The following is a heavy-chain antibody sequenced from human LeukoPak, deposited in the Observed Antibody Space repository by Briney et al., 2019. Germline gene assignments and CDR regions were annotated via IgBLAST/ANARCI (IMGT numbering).Heavy chain of an antibody. CDR3: ARVYDFWSGYYSPDY. J-gene: IGHJ4*02. CDR1: GFTFSSYS. CDR2: IGRGTT. D-gene: IGHD3-3*01. V-gene: IGHV3-48*04. Sequence: GGSLRLSCAASGFTFSSYSMNWVRQAPGKGLEWVSHIGRGTTYADSVKGRFTISRDNAKNSVYLQMNSLRAEDTAVYYCARVYDFWSGYYSPDYWGQGTLVTVSS.